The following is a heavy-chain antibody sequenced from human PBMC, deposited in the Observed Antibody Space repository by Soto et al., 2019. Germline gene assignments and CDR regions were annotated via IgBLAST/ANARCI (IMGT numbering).Heavy chain of an antibody. D-gene: IGHD3-10*01. CDR2: IHHGGST. Sequence: QVQLQESGPGLVKPSETLSLTCSVSGGSITSHYCSWFRQPPGKGLEWIGYIHHGGSTSYNPSLKSGVTMSVDTSKNQSSLKVNSVTAADTALYYCARQGFGQLHGLVDVWGPGTTVTVSS. J-gene: IGHJ6*02. V-gene: IGHV4-59*08. CDR3: ARQGFGQLHGLVDV. CDR1: GGSITSHY.